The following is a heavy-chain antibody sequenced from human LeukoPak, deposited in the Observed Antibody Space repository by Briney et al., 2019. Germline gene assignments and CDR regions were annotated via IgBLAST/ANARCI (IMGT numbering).Heavy chain of an antibody. CDR2: TVSRGTT. V-gene: IGHV3-23*01. J-gene: IGHJ4*02. CDR1: GFTFTSDA. CDR3: ARGGDYGDYDLDY. D-gene: IGHD4-17*01. Sequence: GGSLRLSCVASGFTFTSDAMNWVRQAPGKGLEWVSSTVSRGTTQYADSVKGRFTISRDNAKNTLYLQMNSLRAEDTAVYYCARGGDYGDYDLDYWGQGTLVTVSS.